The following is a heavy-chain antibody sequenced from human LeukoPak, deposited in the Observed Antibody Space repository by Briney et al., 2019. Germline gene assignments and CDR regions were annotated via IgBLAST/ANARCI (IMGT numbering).Heavy chain of an antibody. Sequence: SETLSLTCTVSGGSVSSGSYYWSWIRQPPGKGLEWIGYIYYSGSTNYNPSLKSRVTISVDTSKNQFSLKLSSVTAADTAVYYCATGTNSYVYWGQGTLVTVSS. CDR1: GGSVSSGSYY. CDR3: ATGTNSYVY. D-gene: IGHD3-10*02. CDR2: IYYSGST. V-gene: IGHV4-61*01. J-gene: IGHJ4*02.